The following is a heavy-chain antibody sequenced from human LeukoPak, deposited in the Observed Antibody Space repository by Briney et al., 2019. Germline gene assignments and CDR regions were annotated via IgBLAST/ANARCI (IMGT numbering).Heavy chain of an antibody. V-gene: IGHV3-23*01. CDR1: GFTFSSYT. CDR3: ARGIVGATRLRWFDP. J-gene: IGHJ5*02. CDR2: ITTSDGNT. D-gene: IGHD1-26*01. Sequence: QPGGFLRLSCAASGFTFSSYTMSWVRQAPGKGLEWVSTITTSDGNTYYADSVKGRFTISRDNSKNTLYLQMNSLRAEDTAVYYCARGIVGATRLRWFDPWGQGTLVTVSS.